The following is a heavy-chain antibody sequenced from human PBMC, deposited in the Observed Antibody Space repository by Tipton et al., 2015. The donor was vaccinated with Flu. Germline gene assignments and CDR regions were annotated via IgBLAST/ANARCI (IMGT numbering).Heavy chain of an antibody. CDR1: GGTFSNYA. Sequence: QVQLVQSGAEVKKPGSSVRVSCRPSGGTFSNYAFSWVRQAPGRGLEWMGWISANHANTNYAQRLQGRITMTRDTSTSTAFMDLRSLTSDDTAVYYCARDFFPDAAMSSGSFNIRSQGTLVTVS. V-gene: IGHV1-18*01. CDR3: ARDFFPDAAMSSGSFNI. J-gene: IGHJ3*02. D-gene: IGHD6-25*01. CDR2: ISANHANT.